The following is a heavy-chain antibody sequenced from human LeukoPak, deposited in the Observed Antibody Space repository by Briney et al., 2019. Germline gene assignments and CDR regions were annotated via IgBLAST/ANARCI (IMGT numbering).Heavy chain of an antibody. Sequence: GGSLRLSCAASGFTFSSYAMSWVRQAPGKGLEWVSAISGSGGSTYYADSVKGRFTISRDNSKNTLYLQMNSLRAEDTAVYYCAKSVRDSRGWYPDAFDIWGQGTMVTVSS. CDR3: AKSVRDSRGWYPDAFDI. J-gene: IGHJ3*02. CDR2: ISGSGGST. CDR1: GFTFSSYA. V-gene: IGHV3-23*01. D-gene: IGHD6-19*01.